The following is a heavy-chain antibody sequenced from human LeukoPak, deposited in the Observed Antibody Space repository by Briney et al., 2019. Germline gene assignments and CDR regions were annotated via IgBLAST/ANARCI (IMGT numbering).Heavy chain of an antibody. J-gene: IGHJ5*01. CDR1: GFAFSDSA. D-gene: IGHD3-3*01. V-gene: IGHV3-73*01. CDR3: TNSYPDFWIHS. Sequence: GGSLRLSCAASGFAFSDSAMHWVRQASGKGLEWVGRIRSKANGYATAYSVSLKGRFTISRDDSKNTAYLQMNSLKTEATALYYCTNSYPDFWIHSWGHGTLVTVSS. CDR2: IRSKANGYAT.